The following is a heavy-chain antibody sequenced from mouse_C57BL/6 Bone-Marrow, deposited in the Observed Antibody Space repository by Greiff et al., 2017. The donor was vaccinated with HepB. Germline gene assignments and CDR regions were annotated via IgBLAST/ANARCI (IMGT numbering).Heavy chain of an antibody. CDR2: ISYDGSN. CDR3: ARRSPYFDV. J-gene: IGHJ1*03. CDR1: GYSITSGYY. Sequence: DVQLQESGPGLVKPSQSLSLTCSVTGYSITSGYYWNWIRQFPGNKLEWMGYISYDGSNNYNPSLKNRISITRDTSKNQFFLKLNSVTTEDTATYYCARRSPYFDVWGTGTTVTVSS. V-gene: IGHV3-6*01.